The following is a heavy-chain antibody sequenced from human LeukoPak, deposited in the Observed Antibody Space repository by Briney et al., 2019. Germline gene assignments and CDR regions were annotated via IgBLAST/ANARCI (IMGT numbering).Heavy chain of an antibody. J-gene: IGHJ4*02. CDR2: INPNSGGT. CDR1: GYTFTGYY. D-gene: IGHD3-3*01. V-gene: IGHV1-2*04. Sequence: ASVKVSCKASGYTFTGYYMHWVRQAPGQGLEWMGWINPNSGGTNYAQKFQGWVTMTRDTSISTAYMELSRLRSDDTAVYYCASGGGLRFLEWPFDYWGQGTLVTVS. CDR3: ASGGGLRFLEWPFDY.